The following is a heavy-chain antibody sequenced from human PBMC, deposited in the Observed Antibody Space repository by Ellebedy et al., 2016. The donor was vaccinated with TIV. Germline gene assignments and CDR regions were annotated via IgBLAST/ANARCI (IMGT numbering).Heavy chain of an antibody. CDR2: ISRNADNT. D-gene: IGHD1-1*01. Sequence: GESLKISCAGSGFFFNTYAMTWVRQAPGKGLEWVSTISRNADNTYYADSVKGRFTISRDNYNNMVFLQMNGLRATDTAVYHCAKEDWNDEWLEDWGQGTLVNVSS. J-gene: IGHJ4*02. CDR1: GFFFNTYA. CDR3: AKEDWNDEWLED. V-gene: IGHV3-23*01.